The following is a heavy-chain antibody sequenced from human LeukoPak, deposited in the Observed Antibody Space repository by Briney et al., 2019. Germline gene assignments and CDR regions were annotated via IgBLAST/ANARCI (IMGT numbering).Heavy chain of an antibody. Sequence: GGSLRLSCAAPGFTFSSYSMNWVRQAPGKGLEWVSSISSSSSYIYYADSVKGRFTISRDNAKNSLYLQMNSLRAEDTAVYYCARSRKYSSSQGYFQHWGQGTLVTVSS. CDR1: GFTFSSYS. CDR3: ARSRKYSSSQGYFQH. CDR2: ISSSSSYI. D-gene: IGHD6-6*01. V-gene: IGHV3-21*01. J-gene: IGHJ1*01.